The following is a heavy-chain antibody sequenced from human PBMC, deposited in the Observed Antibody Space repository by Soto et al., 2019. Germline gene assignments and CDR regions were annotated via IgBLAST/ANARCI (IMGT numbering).Heavy chain of an antibody. CDR3: ARGSMAPRYYYYGMDV. CDR1: GYTFTTYA. Sequence: QVQLVQSGAEVKKPGASVKVSCKASGYTFTTYAMHWVRQAPGQTLEWMGWINAGNGNSKYSQKFQGRVTITRDTSASTAYMELSSLRSEDVDVYYCARGSMAPRYYYYGMDVWGQGTTVTVSS. CDR2: INAGNGNS. J-gene: IGHJ6*02. V-gene: IGHV1-3*01. D-gene: IGHD6-6*01.